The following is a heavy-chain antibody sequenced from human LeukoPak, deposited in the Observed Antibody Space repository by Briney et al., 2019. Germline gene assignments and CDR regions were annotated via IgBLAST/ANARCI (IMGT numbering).Heavy chain of an antibody. D-gene: IGHD1-26*01. CDR1: GFTFSSYW. CDR2: IKFDESAT. V-gene: IGHV3-74*01. Sequence: GGSLRLSCAASGFTFSSYWMHWVRQAPGKGLVWVSRIKFDESATNYADSVKGRFTISRDNDRNTVYLQMNSLRGEDTAVYYCARGGRGTYLNDYWGQGTLVTVSS. J-gene: IGHJ4*02. CDR3: ARGGRGTYLNDY.